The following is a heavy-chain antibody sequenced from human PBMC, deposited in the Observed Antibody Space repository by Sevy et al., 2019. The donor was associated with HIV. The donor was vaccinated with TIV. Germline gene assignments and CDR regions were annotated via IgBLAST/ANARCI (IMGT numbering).Heavy chain of an antibody. CDR1: GFTFRSHA. CDR3: ARDRGAPPTAILYYSDS. Sequence: GESLKISCADSGFTFRSHAMHWVRQAPGKGLEWVAAVSYDGRDKYYTDSVNGRFVSSRDNSKKTLYLQMNSLRLEDTAVYHCARDRGAPPTAILYYSDSWGQGALVTVSS. J-gene: IGHJ4*02. D-gene: IGHD5-18*01. V-gene: IGHV3-30*09. CDR2: VSYDGRDK.